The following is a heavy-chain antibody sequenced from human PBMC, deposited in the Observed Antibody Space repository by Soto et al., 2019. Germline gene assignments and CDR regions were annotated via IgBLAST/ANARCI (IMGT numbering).Heavy chain of an antibody. J-gene: IGHJ6*02. CDR1: GFTVSSNY. CDR2: IYSGGST. Sequence: PGGSLRLSCAASGFTVSSNYMSWVRQAPGKGLEWVSVIYSGGSTYYADSVKGRFTISRDNSKNTLYLQMNSLRAEDTAVYYCARGGWLQLDYYYYGMDVWGQGTTVTVSS. D-gene: IGHD5-12*01. V-gene: IGHV3-53*01. CDR3: ARGGWLQLDYYYYGMDV.